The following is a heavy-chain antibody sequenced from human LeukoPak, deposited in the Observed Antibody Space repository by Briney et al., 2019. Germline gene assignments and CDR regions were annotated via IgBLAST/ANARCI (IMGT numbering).Heavy chain of an antibody. CDR2: VKSDGSST. CDR3: ATGGAQYYDY. J-gene: IGHJ4*02. CDR1: GFTFSSYG. Sequence: QTGGSLRLSCAASGFTFSSYGMHWVRQAPGKGLVWVSRVKSDGSSTSYADSVKGRFTISRDNAKNTLYLQMNSLRAEDTAVYYCATGGAQYYDYWGQGTVVTVSS. V-gene: IGHV3-74*01. D-gene: IGHD3-16*01.